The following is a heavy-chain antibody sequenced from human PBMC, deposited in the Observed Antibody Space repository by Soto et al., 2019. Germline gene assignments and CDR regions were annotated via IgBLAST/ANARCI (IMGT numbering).Heavy chain of an antibody. V-gene: IGHV3-11*05. D-gene: IGHD6-19*01. J-gene: IGHJ4*02. CDR3: ARDPGGAGIADY. CDR1: GFNFSDYY. CDR2: MSRSGRST. Sequence: QVKLVESGGGLVKPGGSLRLSCAASGFNFSDYYMSWIRQAPGKGLEWVSYMSRSGRSTNYADSVKGRFTISRDNAKKSLYLQMNSLRAEDTAVYYCARDPGGAGIADYWGQGSLVTVSS.